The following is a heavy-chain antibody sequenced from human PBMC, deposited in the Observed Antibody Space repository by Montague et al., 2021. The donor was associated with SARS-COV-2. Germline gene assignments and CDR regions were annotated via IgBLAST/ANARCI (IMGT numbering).Heavy chain of an antibody. V-gene: IGHV4-39*01. CDR1: GGSTSSSSYY. CDR2: IYYTGSP. D-gene: IGHD2-15*01. J-gene: IGHJ3*02. CDR3: ARRARWNIVVVVGDRHAFDI. Sequence: ETLSLTCTVSGGSTSSSSYYWGWIRQPPGKGLEWIGSIYYTGSPYYNPSLKSRVTISVDTSKNQFSLNLSSVTAADTAVYYCARRARWNIVVVVGDRHAFDIWGQGTMVTVSS.